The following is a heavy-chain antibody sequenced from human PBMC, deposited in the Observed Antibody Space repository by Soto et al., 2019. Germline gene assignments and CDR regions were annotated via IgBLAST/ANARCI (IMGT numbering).Heavy chain of an antibody. Sequence: PGESLKISCKGSGYSFTSYWIGWVRQMPGKGLEWMGIIYPGDSDTRYSPSFQGQVTISADKSISTAYLQWSSLKASDTAMYYCASPQILTGGWLQPFDYWGQGTLVTVSS. J-gene: IGHJ4*02. CDR2: IYPGDSDT. D-gene: IGHD5-12*01. CDR1: GYSFTSYW. CDR3: ASPQILTGGWLQPFDY. V-gene: IGHV5-51*01.